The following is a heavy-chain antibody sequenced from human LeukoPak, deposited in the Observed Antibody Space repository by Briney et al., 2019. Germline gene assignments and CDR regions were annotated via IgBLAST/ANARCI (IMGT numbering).Heavy chain of an antibody. J-gene: IGHJ4*02. CDR3: ARGWNYYDSRGYKY. D-gene: IGHD3-22*01. CDR1: GGSISSGYYH. V-gene: IGHV4-61*02. Sequence: QVQLQESGPGLVKPSQTLSLGCTVSGGSISSGYYHWTWIRQPAGQELEWIGRTYSSGGAKDNPSLKSRVTISVDTSKNQFSLKLSSVAAADTAVYYCARGWNYYDSRGYKYWGQGTLVTVSS. CDR2: TYSSGGA.